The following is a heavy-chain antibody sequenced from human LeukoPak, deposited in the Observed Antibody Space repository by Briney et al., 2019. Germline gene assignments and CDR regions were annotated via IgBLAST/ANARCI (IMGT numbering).Heavy chain of an antibody. CDR2: LYYSGSP. Sequence: SETLCLTCTVSGGSISDYYWSWIRQPPGKGLEWIGYLYYSGSPNYNPSLTGRVAISIDTSKNQFSLKLTSVTAADTALYYCASHLLGSTGGNYYTVGFDSWGRGTLVPVSS. CDR1: GGSISDYY. CDR3: ASHLLGSTGGNYYTVGFDS. D-gene: IGHD2-15*01. J-gene: IGHJ4*02. V-gene: IGHV4-59*01.